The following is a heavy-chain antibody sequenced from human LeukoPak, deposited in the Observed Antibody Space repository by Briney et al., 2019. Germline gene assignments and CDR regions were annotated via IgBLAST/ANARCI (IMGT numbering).Heavy chain of an antibody. D-gene: IGHD2-2*01. J-gene: IGHJ6*04. CDR1: GFTFSSYA. Sequence: GGSLRLSCAASGFTFSSYAMSWVRQAPGQGLGWVSAISGSGGSTYYADSVEGRFTISRDNSKNTLYLQMNSLRAEDTAVYYCAKSTSRYYYYYGMDVWGKGTTVTVSS. CDR3: AKSTSRYYYYYGMDV. CDR2: ISGSGGST. V-gene: IGHV3-23*01.